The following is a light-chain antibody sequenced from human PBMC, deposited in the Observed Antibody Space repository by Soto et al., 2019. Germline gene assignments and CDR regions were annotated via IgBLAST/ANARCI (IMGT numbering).Light chain of an antibody. CDR1: QSVDSHS. V-gene: IGKV3-20*01. Sequence: IGLSMSTGALSLYKGEAATLSCRGSQSVDSHSLAWYQQKPGQAPRLIIYGAFGRGDGIPNRFCGIGIRADLPLTIWNLEPGDSGLCSCQEDGTPLSVRFSYGTSLEIK. CDR3: QEDGTPLSVR. CDR2: GAF. J-gene: IGKJ5*01.